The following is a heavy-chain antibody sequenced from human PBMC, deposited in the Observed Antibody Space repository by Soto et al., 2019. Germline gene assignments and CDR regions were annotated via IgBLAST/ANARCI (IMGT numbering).Heavy chain of an antibody. J-gene: IGHJ4*02. CDR2: ISAYNGNT. D-gene: IGHD6-13*01. CDR3: ARGRDEYQQLVPFDY. Sequence: ASVKVSCKASGYTFTSYGISWVRQAPGQGLEWMGWISAYNGNTNYAQKLQGRVTMTTDTSTSTAYMELRSLRSDDTAVYYCARGRDEYQQLVPFDYWGQGTLVTVSS. CDR1: GYTFTSYG. V-gene: IGHV1-18*01.